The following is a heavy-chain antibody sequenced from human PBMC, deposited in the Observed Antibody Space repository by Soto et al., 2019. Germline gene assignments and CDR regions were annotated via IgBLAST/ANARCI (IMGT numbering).Heavy chain of an antibody. CDR3: ARAGSGYYGGDSY. D-gene: IGHD3-22*01. CDR1: GFTVSSNY. V-gene: IGHV3-53*01. J-gene: IGHJ4*02. CDR2: IYSGGST. Sequence: VGSLRLSCVASGFTVSSNYMSWVRQAPGKGLEWVSVIYSGGSTYYADSVKGRFTISRDNSKNTLYLQMNSLRAEDTAVYYCARAGSGYYGGDSYWGQGTLVTVSS.